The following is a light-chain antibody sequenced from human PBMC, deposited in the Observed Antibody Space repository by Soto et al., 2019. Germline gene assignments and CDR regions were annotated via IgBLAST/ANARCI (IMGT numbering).Light chain of an antibody. Sequence: DIQMTQSPSTLSASVGDGVTITCRASETITTSLAWYQQQPGTAPKVLIYDASSLESGVPSRFSGSGPGIEFTLTISSLQSEDFAVYYCQQYNNWPGTFGQGTKVDIK. J-gene: IGKJ1*01. CDR1: ETITTS. CDR2: DAS. V-gene: IGKV1-5*01. CDR3: QQYNNWPGT.